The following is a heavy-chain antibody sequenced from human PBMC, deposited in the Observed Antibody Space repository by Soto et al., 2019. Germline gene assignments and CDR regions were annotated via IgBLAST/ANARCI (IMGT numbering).Heavy chain of an antibody. CDR2: IYYSGST. Sequence: SETLSLTCTVSGGSISSGGYYWSWIRQHPGKGLEWIGYIYYSGSTYYNPSLKSRVTISVDTSKNQFSLKLSSVTAADMAVYYCARGGGFFSGGSCYPRYYYYYMYVWGKGTTVTVSS. CDR3: ARGGGFFSGGSCYPRYYYYYMYV. J-gene: IGHJ6*03. V-gene: IGHV4-31*03. CDR1: GGSISSGGYY. D-gene: IGHD2-15*01.